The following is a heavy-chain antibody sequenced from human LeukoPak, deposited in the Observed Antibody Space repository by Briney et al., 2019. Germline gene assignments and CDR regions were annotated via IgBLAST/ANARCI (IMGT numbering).Heavy chain of an antibody. J-gene: IGHJ4*02. D-gene: IGHD3-10*01. CDR3: AKSPVLLWFGELLVKKNYYFDY. CDR2: IYSGGST. Sequence: PGGSLRLSCAASGFTVSSNYMSWVRQAPGKGLEWVSVIYSGGSTYYADSVKGRFTISRDNSKNTLYLQMNSLRAEDTAVYYCAKSPVLLWFGELLVKKNYYFDYWGQGTLVTVSS. V-gene: IGHV3-66*01. CDR1: GFTVSSNY.